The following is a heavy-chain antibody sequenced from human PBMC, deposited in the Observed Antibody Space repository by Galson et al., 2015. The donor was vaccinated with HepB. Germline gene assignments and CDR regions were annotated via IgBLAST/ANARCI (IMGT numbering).Heavy chain of an antibody. V-gene: IGHV3-33*06. D-gene: IGHD6-13*01. CDR3: AKVDLDSFAGTFYYYGMAV. CDR1: GFTFSNFG. J-gene: IGHJ6*01. Sequence: SLRLSCGASGFTFSNFGMHWVRQAPGKGLEWVAVIWNDGIKKEYAGSVKGRLTISRDNSKSTLYLLMNSLRAEDTAVYYCAKVDLDSFAGTFYYYGMAVWGQGTTVTVSS. CDR2: IWNDGIKK.